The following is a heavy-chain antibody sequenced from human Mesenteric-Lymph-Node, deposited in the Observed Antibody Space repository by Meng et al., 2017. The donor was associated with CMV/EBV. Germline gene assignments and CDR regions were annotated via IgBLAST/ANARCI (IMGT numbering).Heavy chain of an antibody. CDR1: GDSVTSGSNH. V-gene: IGHV4-61*01. CDR3: AKSRSSTPGIVDD. CDR2: IYGTGST. J-gene: IGHJ4*02. Sequence: QVLGPGRVMPAAFLSPTCILSGDSVTSGSNHWSWIRQSPGKGLEWIGYIYGTGSTIYNPSLKSRVTIFLETSKNQFSIKLHSVTTADTAVYYCAKSRSSTPGIVDDWGQGTLVTVSS. D-gene: IGHD2/OR15-2a*01.